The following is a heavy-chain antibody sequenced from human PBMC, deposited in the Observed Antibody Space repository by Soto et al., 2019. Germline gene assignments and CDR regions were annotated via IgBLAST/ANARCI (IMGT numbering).Heavy chain of an antibody. Sequence: QVQLQESGPGLVKPSQTLSLSCTVSGGSVSSGGYYWSWIRQDPGKGLEWLGYLYSNGNTYYNPSRKSRIIISSDTSQSQFSLGLSSVTAADTAMYFWARGLLPIQQVFDIWGQGTMVTVSS. J-gene: IGHJ3*02. CDR1: GGSVSSGGYY. D-gene: IGHD5-18*01. CDR2: LYSNGNT. V-gene: IGHV4-31*03. CDR3: ARGLLPIQQVFDI.